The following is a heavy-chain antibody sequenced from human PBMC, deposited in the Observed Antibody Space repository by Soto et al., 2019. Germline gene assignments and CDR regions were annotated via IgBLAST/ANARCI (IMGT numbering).Heavy chain of an antibody. Sequence: QITLKESGPTLVKPTQTLTLTCIFSGFSLSTRGVGVGWIRQPPGKALEWLALIYWDDDKRYSPPLKSRLTITKDTSKNQVVLTMTNMDPVDTATYYCAHRSIAAAGTLCDYWGQGTLVTVSS. CDR2: IYWDDDK. CDR3: AHRSIAAAGTLCDY. V-gene: IGHV2-5*02. D-gene: IGHD6-13*01. J-gene: IGHJ4*02. CDR1: GFSLSTRGVG.